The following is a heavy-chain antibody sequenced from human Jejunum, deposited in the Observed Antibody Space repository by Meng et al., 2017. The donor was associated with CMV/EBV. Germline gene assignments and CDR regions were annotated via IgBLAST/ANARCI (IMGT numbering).Heavy chain of an antibody. CDR3: AKLTSCCYTGYFDY. Sequence: GLTFSSYGMHWVRQAPGMGLEWVAFIQYDGSNEYYVESVKGRFTISRDNSRNTLYLQMDSLRAEDTAVYYCAKLTSCCYTGYFDYWGQGMLVTVSS. CDR2: IQYDGSNE. D-gene: IGHD2-2*01. V-gene: IGHV3-30*02. CDR1: GLTFSSYG. J-gene: IGHJ4*02.